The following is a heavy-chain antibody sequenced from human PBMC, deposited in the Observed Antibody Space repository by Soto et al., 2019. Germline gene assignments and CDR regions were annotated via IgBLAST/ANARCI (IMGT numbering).Heavy chain of an antibody. J-gene: IGHJ5*02. D-gene: IGHD4-17*01. V-gene: IGHV2-5*01. CDR1: GFSLTTAGAG. CDR3: AHRGYGNYPRDNWFDP. Sequence: QITLKESGPTLVKPTQTLTLTCTFSGFSLTTAGAGVAWIRQPPGKALEWLTLIYWNDDTRYSPSLKSRLTITKDPAKNQVVLRMANVYPVDTATYYCAHRGYGNYPRDNWFDPWGQGILVIVSS. CDR2: IYWNDDT.